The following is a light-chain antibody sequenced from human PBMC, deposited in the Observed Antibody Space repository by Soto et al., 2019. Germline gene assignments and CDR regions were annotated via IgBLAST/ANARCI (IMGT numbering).Light chain of an antibody. CDR1: QSLLHSNGYNY. Sequence: DIVMTQYPLSLPFTPGEPASISCRSSQSLLHSNGYNYLDWYLQKPGQSPQLLIYLGSNRASGVPDRFSGSGSGTDFTLKISRVEAEDVGVYYCMQALQTPITFGQGTRLEIK. J-gene: IGKJ5*01. CDR3: MQALQTPIT. CDR2: LGS. V-gene: IGKV2-28*01.